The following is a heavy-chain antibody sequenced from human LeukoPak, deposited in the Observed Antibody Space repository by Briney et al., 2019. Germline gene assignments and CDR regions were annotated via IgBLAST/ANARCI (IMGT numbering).Heavy chain of an antibody. CDR3: ARVGPLIAPGDPLDY. Sequence: ASVKVSCKASGYTFTSYDINWVRQATGQGLEWMGWMNPNSGNTGYAQRFQGRVTMTRNTSISTAYMELSSLRPEDTAVYYCARVGPLIAPGDPLDYWGQGTLVTVSS. CDR2: MNPNSGNT. V-gene: IGHV1-8*01. J-gene: IGHJ4*02. CDR1: GYTFTSYD. D-gene: IGHD3-10*01.